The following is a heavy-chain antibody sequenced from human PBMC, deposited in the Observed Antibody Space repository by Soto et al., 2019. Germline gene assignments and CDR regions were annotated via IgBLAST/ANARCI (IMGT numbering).Heavy chain of an antibody. Sequence: SETLSLTCSVSGAALNSGNYYWSWIRQVPGKGLEWIGHIYVTGAVDYNPSLRDRITISQDTSERQFSLDLRLVTAADTAVYYCARLRIATNNYKWFDPWGQGTLVTVSS. V-gene: IGHV4-31*03. D-gene: IGHD2-21*01. CDR1: GAALNSGNYY. CDR3: ARLRIATNNYKWFDP. J-gene: IGHJ5*02. CDR2: IYVTGAV.